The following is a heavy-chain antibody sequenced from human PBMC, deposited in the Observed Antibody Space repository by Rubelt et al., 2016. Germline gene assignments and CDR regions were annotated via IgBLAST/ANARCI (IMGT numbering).Heavy chain of an antibody. V-gene: IGHV3-7*05. J-gene: IGHJ4*02. D-gene: IGHD3-22*01. CDR2: IKEDGSDK. CDR3: AKKYYDSSGFDY. Sequence: GTGLEWVANIKEDGSDKHYVDSVKGRFTISRDNAKKSVYLQMNSLRAEDTAVYYCAKKYYDSSGFDYWGQGTLVTVSS.